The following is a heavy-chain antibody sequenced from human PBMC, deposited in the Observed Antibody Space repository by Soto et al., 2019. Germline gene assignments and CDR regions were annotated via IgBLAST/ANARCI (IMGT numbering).Heavy chain of an antibody. Sequence: GGSLTLSCAASGFTFSSYIMNWVRQAPGKGLEWVSYISSSSSTIYYADSVKGRFTISRDNAKNSLYLQMNSLRDEDTAVYYCARDGLRGVLMVYATFYYYYGMDVWGQGTTVTVSS. V-gene: IGHV3-48*02. CDR1: GFTFSSYI. CDR2: ISSSSSTI. CDR3: ARDGLRGVLMVYATFYYYYGMDV. D-gene: IGHD2-8*01. J-gene: IGHJ6*02.